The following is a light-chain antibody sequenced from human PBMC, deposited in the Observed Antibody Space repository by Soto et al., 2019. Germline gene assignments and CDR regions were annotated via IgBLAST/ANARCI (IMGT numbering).Light chain of an antibody. CDR3: QQFDDLTFI. V-gene: IGKV1-33*01. CDR1: QDINNY. CDR2: DAS. Sequence: DIKLTQSPSSLSASVGDRVTITCQASQDINNYLNWYQQKPGKAPKLLIYDASDLERGVPSRFSGSGSGTDFTLTISSLQPEDIATYYCQQFDDLTFIFGHGTRLEIK. J-gene: IGKJ5*01.